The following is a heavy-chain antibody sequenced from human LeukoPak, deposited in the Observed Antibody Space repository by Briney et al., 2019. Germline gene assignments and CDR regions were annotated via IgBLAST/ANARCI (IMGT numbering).Heavy chain of an antibody. J-gene: IGHJ4*02. CDR2: ITNSGNSK. Sequence: GGSLRLSCAASEFTFSSYSMNWVRQAPGKGLEWVSYITNSGNSKSYADSVKGRFTISRDNSKNTLYLQMNSLRAEDTAVYYCAKDQFYSSGWTLFDYWGQGTLVTVSS. CDR3: AKDQFYSSGWTLFDY. V-gene: IGHV3-48*01. D-gene: IGHD6-19*01. CDR1: EFTFSSYS.